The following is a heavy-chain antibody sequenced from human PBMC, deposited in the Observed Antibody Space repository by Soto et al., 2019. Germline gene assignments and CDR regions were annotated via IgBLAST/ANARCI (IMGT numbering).Heavy chain of an antibody. Sequence: LRLSCAVSGFTFSDYYMSWIRQAPGKGLEWVSYITASGRHTDYADSVKGRFTISRDNAKNSLYLQMNSLRVEDTAVYYCVRDEYYIDRDTYYGANYWGQGALVTSPQ. CDR1: GFTFSDYY. CDR3: VRDEYYIDRDTYYGANY. D-gene: IGHD3-10*01. CDR2: ITASGRHT. J-gene: IGHJ4*02. V-gene: IGHV3-11*06.